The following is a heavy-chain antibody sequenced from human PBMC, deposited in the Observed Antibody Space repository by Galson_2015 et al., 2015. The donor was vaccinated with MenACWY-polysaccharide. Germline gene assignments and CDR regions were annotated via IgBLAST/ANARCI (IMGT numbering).Heavy chain of an antibody. CDR3: AHSTEEADY. D-gene: IGHD1-14*01. CDR2: IYWDDAK. V-gene: IGHV2-5*02. CDR1: GFSLSTSGVG. Sequence: PALVKPTQTLTLTCSFSGFSLSTSGVGVGWIRQPPGKALEWLALIYWDDAKRYSPSLKSRLTITKDTSKNQVVLTMTNMDPVDTATYYCAHSTEEADYWGQGTLVTVSS. J-gene: IGHJ4*02.